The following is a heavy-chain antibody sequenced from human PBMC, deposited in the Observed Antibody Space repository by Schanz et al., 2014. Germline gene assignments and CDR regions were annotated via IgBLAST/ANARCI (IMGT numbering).Heavy chain of an antibody. CDR2: IYNGGGGRT. V-gene: IGHV3-66*03. CDR3: AKVLGYCSSTSCLRYGMDV. D-gene: IGHD2-2*01. J-gene: IGHJ6*02. Sequence: EVQLVESGGGLIQPGGSLRLSCVASGFTVSSNYMSWVRQAPGKGLEWVSVIYNGGGGRTFYADSVKSRFTISRDNSKNTLYLQMNSLRAEDTAVYYCAKVLGYCSSTSCLRYGMDVWGQGTTVTVSS. CDR1: GFTVSSNY.